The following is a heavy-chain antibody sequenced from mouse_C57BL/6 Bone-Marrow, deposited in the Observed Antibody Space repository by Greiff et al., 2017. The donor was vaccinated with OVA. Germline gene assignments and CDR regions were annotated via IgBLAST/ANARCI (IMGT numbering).Heavy chain of an antibody. CDR3: ARPYDYGGGYWYFDV. CDR1: DSEVFPIAY. D-gene: IGHD2-4*01. V-gene: IGHV15-2*01. Sequence: QVQLQQSGSELRSPGSSVKLSCKDFDSEVFPIAYMSWVRQKPGHGFEWIGGILPSIGRTIYGEKFEDKATLDADTLSNTAYLELNSLTSEDSAIYYCARPYDYGGGYWYFDVWGTGTTVTVSS. J-gene: IGHJ1*03. CDR2: ILPSIGRT.